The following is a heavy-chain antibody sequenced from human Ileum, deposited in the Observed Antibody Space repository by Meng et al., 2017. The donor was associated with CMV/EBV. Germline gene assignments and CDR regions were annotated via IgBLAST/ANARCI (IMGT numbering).Heavy chain of an antibody. D-gene: IGHD6-13*01. Sequence: PRRGPGPGLVTPSGTLSLTCPVTRGSISSGTYYWAWIRQSPGKGLEWIGSIYYSGSTYDNPSLKSRVTMSVDTFKNQFSLKLTSVTAADTAVYYCAGDWGPYSSRGYFDPWGQGTLVTVSS. CDR1: RGSISSGTYY. J-gene: IGHJ5*02. CDR2: IYYSGST. CDR3: AGDWGPYSSRGYFDP. V-gene: IGHV4-39*07.